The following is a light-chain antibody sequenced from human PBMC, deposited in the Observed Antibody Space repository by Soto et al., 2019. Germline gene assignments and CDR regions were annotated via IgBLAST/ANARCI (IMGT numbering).Light chain of an antibody. CDR2: EVS. CDR3: CSYAGSSTSFYG. J-gene: IGLJ1*01. V-gene: IGLV2-23*02. CDR1: SSDVGSYNL. Sequence: QSALTQPASVSGSPGQSITISCTGTSSDVGSYNLVSWYQQHPGKAPKLMIYEVSKRPSGVSNRFPGSKSGHTASLTISGMQAEDEADDYCCSYAGSSTSFYGFGTGTKLTVL.